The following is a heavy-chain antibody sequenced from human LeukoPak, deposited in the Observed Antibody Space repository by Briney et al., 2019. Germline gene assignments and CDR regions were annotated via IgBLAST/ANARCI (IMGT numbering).Heavy chain of an antibody. CDR3: ARRSYVRLDAFDI. V-gene: IGHV4-61*08. D-gene: IGHD1-26*01. CDR1: GGSISSGGYY. CDR2: IYNSAST. Sequence: PSETLSLTCTVSGGSISSGGYYWSWIRQPPGKGLEWIGYIYNSASTNYNPSLRSRVTISVDTSKKQFSLKLNSVTAADTAVYYCARRSYVRLDAFDIWGQGTMVTVSS. J-gene: IGHJ3*02.